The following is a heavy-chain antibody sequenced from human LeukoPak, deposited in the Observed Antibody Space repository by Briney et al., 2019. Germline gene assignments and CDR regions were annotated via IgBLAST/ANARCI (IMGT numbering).Heavy chain of an antibody. J-gene: IGHJ4*02. D-gene: IGHD3-22*01. CDR3: ARKKEDSSGYH. Sequence: SETLSLTCTVPGGSISSSSYYWGWIRQPPGKGLEWIGSIYYSGSTYYNPSLKSRVTISVDTSKNQFSLKLSSVTAADTAVYYCARKKEDSSGYHWGQGTLVTVSS. CDR1: GGSISSSSYY. V-gene: IGHV4-39*01. CDR2: IYYSGST.